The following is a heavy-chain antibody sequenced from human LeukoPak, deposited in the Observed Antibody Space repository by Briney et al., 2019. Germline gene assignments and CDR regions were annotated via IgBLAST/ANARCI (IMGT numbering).Heavy chain of an antibody. J-gene: IGHJ4*02. CDR2: IKQDGSEK. Sequence: GGSLRLSCAASGFTFSSYAMNWVRQAPGKGLEWVANIKQDGSEKYYVDSVKGRFTISRDNAKNSLYLQMNSLRAEDTAVYYCARVRGIVGATYYSDYWGQGTLVTVSS. CDR3: ARVRGIVGATYYSDY. D-gene: IGHD1-26*01. V-gene: IGHV3-7*01. CDR1: GFTFSSYA.